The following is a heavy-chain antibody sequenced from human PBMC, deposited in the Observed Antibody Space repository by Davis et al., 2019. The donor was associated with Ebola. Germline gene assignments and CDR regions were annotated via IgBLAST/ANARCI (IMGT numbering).Heavy chain of an antibody. CDR3: AREVLGLDP. Sequence: AASVKVSCKASGYTFSSYGISWVRQAPGQGLEWMGWISAYNGNTNYAQKLQGRVTMTTDTSTSTAYMELSSLRSEDTAVYYCAREVLGLDPWGQGTLVTVSS. J-gene: IGHJ5*02. CDR1: GYTFSSYG. D-gene: IGHD3-10*01. CDR2: ISAYNGNT. V-gene: IGHV1-18*01.